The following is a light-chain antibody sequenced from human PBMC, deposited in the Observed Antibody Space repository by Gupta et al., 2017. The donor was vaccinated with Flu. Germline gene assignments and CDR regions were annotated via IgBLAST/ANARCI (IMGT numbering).Light chain of an antibody. CDR1: DYNIGNNY. Sequence: QSVLTQPPSVSAAPGQRVTISCSGSDYNIGNNYVSWYQQFPRTAPNLLLYETNKRPSGIPDRFSGSKSDRSATLVITGLQTGDEADYYCATWDRSLSVMAFGGGTRLTVL. J-gene: IGLJ2*01. CDR3: ATWDRSLSVMA. V-gene: IGLV1-51*02. CDR2: ETN.